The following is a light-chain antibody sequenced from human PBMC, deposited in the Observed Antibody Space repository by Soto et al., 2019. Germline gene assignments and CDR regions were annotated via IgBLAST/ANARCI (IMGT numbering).Light chain of an antibody. Sequence: DVQMTQSPSSLSPSVGDRVTITCRASQSFNTWLAWYQQKPGKAPKLLIYKTSILESGVPSRFRGSGAGTEFTLTISSLQPEDYATYYCQQYYRYPYTFGQGNKLEIK. V-gene: IGKV1-5*03. CDR1: QSFNTW. CDR3: QQYYRYPYT. J-gene: IGKJ2*01. CDR2: KTS.